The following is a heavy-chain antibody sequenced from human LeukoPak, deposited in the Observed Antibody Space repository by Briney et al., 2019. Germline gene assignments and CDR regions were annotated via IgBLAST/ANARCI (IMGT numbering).Heavy chain of an antibody. J-gene: IGHJ4*02. CDR2: SNQSGSS. CDR3: ARDRANSPYYFDY. Sequence: SETLSLTCAVYGGSFSGYHWSWIRQPPGKGLEWIGESNQSGSSNYNPSLKSRVTISLDTSKNQFSLKLRSVTAADTAVYFCARDRANSPYYFDYWGQGTLVTVSS. V-gene: IGHV4-34*01. CDR1: GGSFSGYH. D-gene: IGHD4/OR15-4a*01.